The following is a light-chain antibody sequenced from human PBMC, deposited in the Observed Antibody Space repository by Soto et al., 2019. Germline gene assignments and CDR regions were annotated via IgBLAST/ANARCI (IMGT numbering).Light chain of an antibody. J-gene: IGKJ4*01. Sequence: DIQVTQSPSTLSASLGDRVSITCRASQSISSWLAWYQQKPGKAPKLLIYDASSLESGVPSRFSGSGSGTHFTLTITRLEPEDFAVYYCQQYAHSPLTFGGGTKVDIK. CDR3: QQYAHSPLT. CDR1: QSISSW. V-gene: IGKV1-5*01. CDR2: DAS.